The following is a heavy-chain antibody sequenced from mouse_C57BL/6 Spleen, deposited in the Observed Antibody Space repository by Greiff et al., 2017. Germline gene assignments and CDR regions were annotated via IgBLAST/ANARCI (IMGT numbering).Heavy chain of an antibody. V-gene: IGHV5-4*01. J-gene: IGHJ1*03. CDR3: ARGVLLRSYWYFDV. CDR2: ISDGGSYT. Sequence: EVQVVESGGGLVKPGGSLKLSCAASGFTFSSYAMSWVRQTPEKRLEWVATISDGGSYTYYPDNVKGRFTISRDNAKNNLYLQMSQLKSEDTAMYYCARGVLLRSYWYFDVWGTGTTVTVSS. CDR1: GFTFSSYA. D-gene: IGHD1-1*01.